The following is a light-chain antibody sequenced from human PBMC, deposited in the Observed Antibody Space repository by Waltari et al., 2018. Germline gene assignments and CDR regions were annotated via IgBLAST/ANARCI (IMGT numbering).Light chain of an antibody. CDR3: HQRTSWPLT. V-gene: IGKV3-11*01. CDR2: EAS. Sequence: EVVLTKSPATLSLSPGERATLSCSASQSVSAYLAWYQQKPGQAPRLLIYEASNRATGIPARFSGSGSGTDFTLTISSLEPEDFAVYYCHQRTSWPLTFGGGTKVEI. CDR1: QSVSAY. J-gene: IGKJ4*01.